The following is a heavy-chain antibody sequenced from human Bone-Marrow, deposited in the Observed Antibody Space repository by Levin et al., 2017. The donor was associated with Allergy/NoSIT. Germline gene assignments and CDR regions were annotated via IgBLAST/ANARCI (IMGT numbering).Heavy chain of an antibody. CDR1: GFTFSGYW. V-gene: IGHV3-74*01. J-gene: IGHJ3*02. Sequence: GGSLRLSCTASGFTFSGYWMHWVRQAPGRGLVWVSRINSDGSITNYVDSVKGRFTISRDNAKNTLHLQMNSLTAEDTAVYYCARKGLAFDIWGQGTVVTVSS. CDR2: INSDGSIT. CDR3: ARKGLAFDI.